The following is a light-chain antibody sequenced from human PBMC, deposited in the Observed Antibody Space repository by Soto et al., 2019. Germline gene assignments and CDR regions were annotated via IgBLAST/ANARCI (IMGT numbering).Light chain of an antibody. Sequence: DIQMTQSPSALSASLGDRVTITCRASHSIDTWLAWYQQRPGKAPNLLIYDASSLASGVPSRFSGGGSGTEFTLTISNLQPDDFGTYYCHQYKSYTPYTIGQATKVEIK. V-gene: IGKV1-5*01. J-gene: IGKJ2*01. CDR1: HSIDTW. CDR2: DAS. CDR3: HQYKSYTPYT.